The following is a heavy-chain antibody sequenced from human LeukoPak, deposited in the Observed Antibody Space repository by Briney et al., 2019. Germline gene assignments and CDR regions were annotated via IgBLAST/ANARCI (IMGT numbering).Heavy chain of an antibody. CDR2: TRNKANSYST. CDR3: ARGVTATFRGPYFDY. D-gene: IGHD2-21*02. J-gene: IGHJ4*02. Sequence: PGGSLRLSCAASGFTFSEHYMDWVRQTPGKGLEWIGRTRNKANSYSTEYAASVKGRFTISRDESKNSLYLQMSSLKTEDTAVYFYARGVTATFRGPYFDYWGQGTLVTVSS. V-gene: IGHV3-72*01. CDR1: GFTFSEHY.